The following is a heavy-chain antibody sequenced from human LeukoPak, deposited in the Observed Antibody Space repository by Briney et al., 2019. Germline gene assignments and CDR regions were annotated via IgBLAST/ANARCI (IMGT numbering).Heavy chain of an antibody. CDR1: GGSFSGYY. CDR2: INHSGST. D-gene: IGHD2-2*01. J-gene: IGHJ3*02. Sequence: PSETLSLTCAVYGGSFSGYYWSWIRQPPGKGLEWIGEINHSGSTNYNPSLKSRVTISVDTSKNQFSLKLSSVTAADTAVYYCAQEAAYCSSTSCYGYAFDIWGQGTMVTVSS. CDR3: AQEAAYCSSTSCYGYAFDI. V-gene: IGHV4-34*01.